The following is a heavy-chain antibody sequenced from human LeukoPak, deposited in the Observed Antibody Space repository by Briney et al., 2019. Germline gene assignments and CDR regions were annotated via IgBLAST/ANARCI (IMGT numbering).Heavy chain of an antibody. J-gene: IGHJ4*02. CDR2: VYYSGST. Sequence: PSETLSLTCTVSGGSIHGHYWSWIRQPPAKGLEWIGYVYYSGSTDNNPSFKSRATISVDTSKNQFSLKLISVTAADTAVYYCARHGPDSSGWALHYLDYWGQGTLVTASS. CDR3: ARHGPDSSGWALHYLDY. V-gene: IGHV4-59*08. D-gene: IGHD3-22*01. CDR1: GGSIHGHY.